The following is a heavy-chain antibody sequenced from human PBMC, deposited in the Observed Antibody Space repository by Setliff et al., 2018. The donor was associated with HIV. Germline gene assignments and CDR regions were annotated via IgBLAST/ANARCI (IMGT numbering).Heavy chain of an antibody. J-gene: IGHJ5*02. CDR3: AKDIIPAGLFHDL. Sequence: AASGLTFSTSWMQWVRQSPGEGLLWVARLNPEANYIHYADSVKGRFTISRDNSKNTLYLQMNSLRAEDTALYYCAKDIIPAGLFHDLWGQGTLVTVSS. CDR2: LNPEANYI. V-gene: IGHV3-30*18. D-gene: IGHD2-2*01. CDR1: GLTFSTSW.